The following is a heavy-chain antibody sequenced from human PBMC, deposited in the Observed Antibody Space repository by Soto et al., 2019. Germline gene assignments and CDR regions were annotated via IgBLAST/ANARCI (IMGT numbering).Heavy chain of an antibody. CDR1: GYSLSSGSY. CDR3: ARVHVMVVAGSTFDY. Sequence: SETLSLTCTVSGYSLSSGSYWAWIRQPPGKGPEWIASIYHGGTTFYNPSLKSRITMSVDTSNNQFSLKLTSVTAADTAVYYCARVHVMVVAGSTFDYWGHGTLVTVSS. V-gene: IGHV4-38-2*02. D-gene: IGHD6-19*01. J-gene: IGHJ4*01. CDR2: IYHGGTT.